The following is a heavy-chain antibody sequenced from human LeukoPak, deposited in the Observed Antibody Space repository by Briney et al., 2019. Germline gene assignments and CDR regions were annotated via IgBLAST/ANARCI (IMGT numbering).Heavy chain of an antibody. CDR3: ARSGGELPGDY. Sequence: GASVKVSCKASGYTFTSYYMHWVRQAPGQGLEWMGIINPSGGSTSYAQKFQGRVTMTRDMSTSTVYMELSSLRSEDTAVYYCARSGGELPGDYWGQGTLVTVSS. J-gene: IGHJ4*02. CDR1: GYTFTSYY. D-gene: IGHD2-21*01. V-gene: IGHV1-46*01. CDR2: INPSGGST.